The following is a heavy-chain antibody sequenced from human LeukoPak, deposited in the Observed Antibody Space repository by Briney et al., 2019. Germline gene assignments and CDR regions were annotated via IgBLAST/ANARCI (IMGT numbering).Heavy chain of an antibody. D-gene: IGHD3-22*01. CDR1: GGSISSSSYY. CDR2: IYYSGST. J-gene: IGHJ5*02. CDR3: ARVFSTNYYDDRGWFDP. Sequence: PSETLSLTCTVSGGSISSSSYYWGWIRQPPGKGLEWIGSIYYSGSTYYNPSLKSRVTISVDTSKNQFSLKLSSVTAADTAVYYCARVFSTNYYDDRGWFDPWGQGTLVTVSS. V-gene: IGHV4-39*07.